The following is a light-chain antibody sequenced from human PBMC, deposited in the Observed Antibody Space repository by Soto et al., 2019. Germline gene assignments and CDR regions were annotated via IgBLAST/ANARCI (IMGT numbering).Light chain of an antibody. CDR3: QQYNNWPPL. CDR1: QSVSSN. Sequence: EIVMTQSPATLSVSPEERATLSCRASQSVSSNLAWYQQKPGQAPRLLIYGASTRATGIPARFSGSGSGTEFTLTISSLQSEDFAVYYCQQYNNWPPLFGQGTRLEIK. V-gene: IGKV3-15*01. J-gene: IGKJ5*01. CDR2: GAS.